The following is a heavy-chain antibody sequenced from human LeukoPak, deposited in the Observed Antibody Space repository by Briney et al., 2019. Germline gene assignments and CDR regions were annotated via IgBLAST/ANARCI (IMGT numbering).Heavy chain of an antibody. CDR2: INPGNGKT. V-gene: IGHV1-3*01. J-gene: IGHJ4*02. D-gene: IGHD3-3*01. CDR1: GYTFTSYS. CDR3: TLFDYDSWSAYLH. Sequence: ASVKVSCKASGYTFTSYSSHWVRQAPGQRLEWMGLINPGNGKTKYPQTFRGRVTISRDTSASTAYMELRSLRSEDTAVYYCTLFDYDSWSAYLHWGQGALVTVSS.